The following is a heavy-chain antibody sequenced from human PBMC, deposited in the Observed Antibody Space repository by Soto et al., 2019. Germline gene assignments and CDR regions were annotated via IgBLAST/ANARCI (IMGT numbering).Heavy chain of an antibody. Sequence: QVQLQQWGAGLLKPSETLSLTCAVYGGSFSGYYWSWIRQPPGKGLEWIGEINHSGSTNYNPSLKGRVTISVDTSKIQFSMKLSSVTAADTAVYYCARGDILTGYYFDYWGQGTLVTVSS. D-gene: IGHD3-9*01. V-gene: IGHV4-34*01. CDR2: INHSGST. CDR1: GGSFSGYY. CDR3: ARGDILTGYYFDY. J-gene: IGHJ4*02.